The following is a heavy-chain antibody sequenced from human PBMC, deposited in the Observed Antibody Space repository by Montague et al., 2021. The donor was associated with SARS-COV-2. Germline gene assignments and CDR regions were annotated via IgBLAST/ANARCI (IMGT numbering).Heavy chain of an antibody. D-gene: IGHD6-13*01. CDR1: GFRSTSNW. V-gene: IGHV3-7*01. CDR2: IKQDGSEK. CDR3: AKDDDYTSSCRY. Sequence: SLRLSCAASGFRSTSNWMTWVRQAPGKGLEWVAHIKQDGSEKNYADSVKGRFTISRDNAKNSIFLQMNDLRAEDSAIYYCAKDDDYTSSCRYWGQGTLVTVSS. J-gene: IGHJ4*02.